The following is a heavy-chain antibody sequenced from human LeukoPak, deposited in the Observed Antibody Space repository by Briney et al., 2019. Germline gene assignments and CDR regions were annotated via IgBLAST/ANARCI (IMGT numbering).Heavy chain of an antibody. CDR3: AKDFDDSSGYYYNY. D-gene: IGHD3-22*01. J-gene: IGHJ4*02. CDR2: ISGSGGST. Sequence: GGSLRLSCAASGFTFSSYAMSWVRQAPGKGQERVSAISGSGGSTYYADSVKGRFTISRDNSKNTLYLQMNSLRAEDTAVFYCAKDFDDSSGYYYNYWGQGTLVTVSS. CDR1: GFTFSSYA. V-gene: IGHV3-23*01.